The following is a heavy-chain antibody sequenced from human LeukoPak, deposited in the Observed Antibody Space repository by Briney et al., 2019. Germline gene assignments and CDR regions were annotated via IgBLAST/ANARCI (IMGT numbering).Heavy chain of an antibody. V-gene: IGHV5-51*01. Sequence: GESLKISCKGSGYSITSYWIGWVRQMPGKGLEWMGIIYPDDSNTRYSPSFQGQVTISADKSISTAYLQWSSLKASDTAMYYCARRYYYGSGSTNPLGYWGQGTLVTVSS. J-gene: IGHJ4*02. CDR1: GYSITSYW. D-gene: IGHD3-10*01. CDR2: IYPDDSNT. CDR3: ARRYYYGSGSTNPLGY.